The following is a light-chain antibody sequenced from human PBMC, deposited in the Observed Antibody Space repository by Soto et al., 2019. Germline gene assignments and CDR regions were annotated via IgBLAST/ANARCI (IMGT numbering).Light chain of an antibody. CDR3: QQYNKWRT. CDR1: ESVSSN. Sequence: EIVMTQSPATLSVSPGERATPSCRASESVSSNLAWYQQKPGQAPRLLIYGASTRATGIPARISGSGSGTEFTLTISSLQSEDFAVYYCQQYNKWRTFGQGTKV. V-gene: IGKV3-15*01. J-gene: IGKJ1*01. CDR2: GAS.